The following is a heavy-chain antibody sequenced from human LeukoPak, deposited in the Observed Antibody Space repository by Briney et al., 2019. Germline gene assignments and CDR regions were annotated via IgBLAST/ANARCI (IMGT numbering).Heavy chain of an antibody. D-gene: IGHD6-13*01. CDR2: INHSGST. CDR3: ARDDGAGIAAAGTPY. Sequence: PSETLSLTCAVYGGSFSGYYWSWIRQPPGKGLEWIGEINHSGSTNYNPSLKSRVTISVDTSKNQFSLKLSSVTAADTAVYYCARDDGAGIAAAGTPYWGQGTLVTVSS. V-gene: IGHV4-34*01. J-gene: IGHJ4*02. CDR1: GGSFSGYY.